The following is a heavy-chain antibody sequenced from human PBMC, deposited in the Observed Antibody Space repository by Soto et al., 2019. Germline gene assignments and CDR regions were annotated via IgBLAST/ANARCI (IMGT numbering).Heavy chain of an antibody. D-gene: IGHD2-8*01. V-gene: IGHV3-21*01. J-gene: IGHJ5*02. Sequence: GGSLRLSCAASGFTFSSYSMNWVRQAPGKGLEWVSSISSSSSYIYYADSVKGRFTISRDNAKNSLYLQMNSLRAEDTAVYYCAMLGKMDWFDTWGQGTLVTVPS. CDR1: GFTFSSYS. CDR2: ISSSSSYI. CDR3: AMLGKMDWFDT.